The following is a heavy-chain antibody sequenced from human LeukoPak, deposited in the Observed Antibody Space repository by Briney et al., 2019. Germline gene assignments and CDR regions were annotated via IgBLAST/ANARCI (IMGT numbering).Heavy chain of an antibody. J-gene: IGHJ4*02. Sequence: ASVKVSCKASGGTFSSYAISWVRQAPGQGLEWMGGIIPIFGAANYAQKFQGRVTITADKSTSTAYMELSSLRSDDTAVYYCARGSRTGWYYFDYWGQGTLVTVSS. CDR1: GGTFSSYA. D-gene: IGHD6-19*01. CDR2: IIPIFGAA. V-gene: IGHV1-69*06. CDR3: ARGSRTGWYYFDY.